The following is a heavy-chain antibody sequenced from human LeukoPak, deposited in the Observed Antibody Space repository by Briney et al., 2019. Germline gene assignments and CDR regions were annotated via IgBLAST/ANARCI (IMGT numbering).Heavy chain of an antibody. Sequence: SETLSLTCAVYGGSFSGYYWSWIRQPPGKGLEWIGEINHSGSTNYNPSLKSRVTISVDTSKNQFSLKLSSVTAADTAVYYCARSGVASSGYLNWGQGTLVTVSS. J-gene: IGHJ4*02. CDR3: ARSGVASSGYLN. V-gene: IGHV4-34*01. CDR1: GGSFSGYY. CDR2: INHSGST. D-gene: IGHD3-22*01.